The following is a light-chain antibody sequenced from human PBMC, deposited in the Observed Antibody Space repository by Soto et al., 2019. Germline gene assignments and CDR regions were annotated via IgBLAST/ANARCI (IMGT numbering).Light chain of an antibody. CDR1: QGISNY. CDR2: AAS. Sequence: DIQMTQSPSSLSASVGDRVTITCRASQGISNYLAWYQQKPGKVPKLLIYAASTLQSGVPSRFSGSGSGTDFPLTNSSLQPEDVATYYCQKYNSAPRTFGQGTKVEIK. J-gene: IGKJ1*01. V-gene: IGKV1-27*01. CDR3: QKYNSAPRT.